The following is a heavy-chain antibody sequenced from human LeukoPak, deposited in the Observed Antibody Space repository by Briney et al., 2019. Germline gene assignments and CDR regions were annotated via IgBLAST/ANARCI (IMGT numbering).Heavy chain of an antibody. CDR2: ISGSGGST. CDR1: GFTFSSYA. V-gene: IGHV3-23*01. D-gene: IGHD6-13*01. Sequence: GGSLRLSCTASGFTFSSYAMSWVRQAPGKGLEWVSAISGSGGSTYYADSVKGRFTISRDNSKNTLYLQMNSLRAEDTAVYYCAKDGIGIAADGTNFDNWGQGTLVTVSS. J-gene: IGHJ4*02. CDR3: AKDGIGIAADGTNFDN.